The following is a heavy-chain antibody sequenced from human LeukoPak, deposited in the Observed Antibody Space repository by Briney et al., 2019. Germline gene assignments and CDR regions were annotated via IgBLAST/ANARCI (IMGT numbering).Heavy chain of an antibody. CDR2: ISGSGGST. Sequence: PSETLSLTCTVSGGSISSSSHYWGWIRQPPGKGLEWVSAISGSGGSTYYADSVKGRFTISRDNSKNTLYLQMNSLRAEDTAVYYCAKGSSVDYWGQGTLVTVSS. D-gene: IGHD6-6*01. CDR3: AKGSSVDY. J-gene: IGHJ4*02. CDR1: GGSISSSSHY. V-gene: IGHV3-23*01.